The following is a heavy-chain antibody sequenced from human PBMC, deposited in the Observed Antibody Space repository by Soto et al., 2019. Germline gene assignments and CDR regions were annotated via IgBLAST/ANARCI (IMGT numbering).Heavy chain of an antibody. J-gene: IGHJ3*02. CDR2: IWYDGSNK. D-gene: IGHD3-10*01. CDR1: GFTFSSYG. CDR3: ASNQYGSGTDTAFDI. Sequence: GESLKISCAASGFTFSSYGMHWVRQAPGKGLEWVAVIWYDGSNKYYADSVKGRFTISRDNSKNTLYLQMNSLRAEDTAVYYCASNQYGSGTDTAFDIWGQGTMVTVSS. V-gene: IGHV3-33*01.